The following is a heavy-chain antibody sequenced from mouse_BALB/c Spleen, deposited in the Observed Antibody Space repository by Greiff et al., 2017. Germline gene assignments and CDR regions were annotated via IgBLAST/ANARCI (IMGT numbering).Heavy chain of an antibody. Sequence: EVQVVESGGGLVKPGGSLKLSCAASGFAFSSYDMSWVRQTPEKRLEWVAYISSGGGSTYYPDTVKVRFTISRDNAKNTLYLQMSSLKSEDTAMYYCARQSNYYAMDYWGQGTSVTVSS. D-gene: IGHD2-5*01. CDR2: ISSGGGST. CDR3: ARQSNYYAMDY. J-gene: IGHJ4*01. V-gene: IGHV5-12-1*01. CDR1: GFAFSSYD.